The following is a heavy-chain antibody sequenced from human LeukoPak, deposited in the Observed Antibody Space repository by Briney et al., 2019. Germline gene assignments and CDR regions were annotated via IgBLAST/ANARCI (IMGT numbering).Heavy chain of an antibody. J-gene: IGHJ4*02. V-gene: IGHV3-23*01. CDR2: ISGSGGST. CDR3: AKRATYYYDSSGYLDY. Sequence: HPGGSLRLSCAASGFTFSSYAMSWVRQAPGKGLEWVSAISGSGGSTYYADSVKGRFTISRDNSKNTLYLQMNSLGAEDTAVYYCAKRATYYYDSSGYLDYWGQGTLVTVSS. D-gene: IGHD3-22*01. CDR1: GFTFSSYA.